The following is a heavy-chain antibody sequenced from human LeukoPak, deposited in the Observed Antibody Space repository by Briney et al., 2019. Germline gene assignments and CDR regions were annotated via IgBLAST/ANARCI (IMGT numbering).Heavy chain of an antibody. J-gene: IGHJ4*02. Sequence: SETLSLTCTVSDGSISSSSYYWGWIRQPPGKGLEWIGYIYYSGSTNYNPSLKSRVTISVDTSKNQFSLKLSSVTAADTAVYYCAREKGFYYGSGMGAYFDYWGQGTLVTVSS. CDR3: AREKGFYYGSGMGAYFDY. V-gene: IGHV4-61*01. D-gene: IGHD3-10*01. CDR2: IYYSGST. CDR1: DGSISSSSYY.